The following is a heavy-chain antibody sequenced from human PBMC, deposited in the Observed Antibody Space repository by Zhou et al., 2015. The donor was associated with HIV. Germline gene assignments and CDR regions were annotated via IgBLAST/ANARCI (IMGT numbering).Heavy chain of an antibody. CDR2: ITPMFDIH. J-gene: IGHJ2*01. CDR3: ARDRGGARPDWRYFDL. Sequence: LVQSGTEVRKPGSSVKVSCKASGGTFSGSDLSWVRQAPGQGLEWMGRITPMFDIHNYAEKFRARLNITVDRHTNTAYMEMRSLRSEDTAVYYCARDRGGARPDWRYFDLWGRGTLVSVSS. V-gene: IGHV1-69*17. D-gene: IGHD6-6*01. CDR1: GGTFSGSD.